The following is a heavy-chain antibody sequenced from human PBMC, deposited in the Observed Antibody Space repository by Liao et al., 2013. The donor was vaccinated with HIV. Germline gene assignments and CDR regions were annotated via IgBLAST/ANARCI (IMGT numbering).Heavy chain of an antibody. CDR1: GGSISSYY. J-gene: IGHJ4*02. Sequence: QVQLQESGPGLVKPSETLSLTCTVSGGSISSYYWSWIRQPPGKGLEWIGYIYYSGSTNYNPSLKSRVTISVDTSKNQFSLKLSSVTAADTAVYYCARGRYSYGYAFDYWGQGTLVTVSS. D-gene: IGHD5-18*01. V-gene: IGHV4-59*01. CDR2: IYYSGST. CDR3: ARGRYSYGYAFDY.